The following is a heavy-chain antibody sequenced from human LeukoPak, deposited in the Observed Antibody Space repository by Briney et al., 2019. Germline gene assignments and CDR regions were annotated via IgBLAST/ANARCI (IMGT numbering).Heavy chain of an antibody. V-gene: IGHV3-23*01. J-gene: IGHJ4*02. CDR3: AKFGPARRYCSSTSCPDY. CDR2: ISGSGGST. Sequence: PGGSLRLSCAASGFTFSSYAMSWVRQAPGKGLEWVSAISGSGGSTYYADSVKGRFTISRDNSKNTLYLQMNSLRAEDTAVYYCAKFGPARRYCSSTSCPDYWGQGTLVTVSS. D-gene: IGHD2-2*01. CDR1: GFTFSSYA.